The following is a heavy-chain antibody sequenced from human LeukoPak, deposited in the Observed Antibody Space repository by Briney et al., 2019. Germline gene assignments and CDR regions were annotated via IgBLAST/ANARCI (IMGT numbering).Heavy chain of an antibody. V-gene: IGHV3-23*01. CDR3: AKDMIRFDY. Sequence: PGGSPRLSRAASGFNFSSYAIGWGRQAPRKGLGWVSAISGSGGRTYKADSVKGRCTNPRENSKNTLQLQMDRRRPEAPALYYLAKDMIRFDYWGQGTLVTVSS. J-gene: IGHJ4*02. CDR1: GFNFSSYA. CDR2: ISGSGGRT. D-gene: IGHD3-16*01.